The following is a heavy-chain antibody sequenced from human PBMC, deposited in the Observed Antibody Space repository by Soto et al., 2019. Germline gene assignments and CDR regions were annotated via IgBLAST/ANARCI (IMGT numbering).Heavy chain of an antibody. CDR2: ISYDGINK. V-gene: IGHV3-30*18. Sequence: RRAWAPAGPTLSSYCMHCDRQAPGKWLEWVAVISYDGINKYYADSVKGRFTISIDNSKNTLYLQMNSQRADDTAVNYCANAIRHSSGWSDYFGQGT. D-gene: IGHD6-19*01. CDR3: ANAIRHSSGWSDY. J-gene: IGHJ4*02. CDR1: GPTLSSYC.